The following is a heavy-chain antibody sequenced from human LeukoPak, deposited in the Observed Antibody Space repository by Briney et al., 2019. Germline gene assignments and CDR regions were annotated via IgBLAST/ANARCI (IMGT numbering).Heavy chain of an antibody. Sequence: GGSLRLSCAASGFTFSSYGMHWVRQAPGKGLEWVAVIWYDGSNKYYADSVKGRFTSSRDNPKNTLYLQMNSLRAEDTAVYYCARERLGSGSLDYWGQGTLVTVSS. CDR3: ARERLGSGSLDY. CDR2: IWYDGSNK. V-gene: IGHV3-33*01. CDR1: GFTFSSYG. D-gene: IGHD1-26*01. J-gene: IGHJ4*02.